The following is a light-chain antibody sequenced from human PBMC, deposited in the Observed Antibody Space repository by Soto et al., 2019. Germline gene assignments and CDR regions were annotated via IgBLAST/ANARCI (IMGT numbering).Light chain of an antibody. J-gene: IGLJ2*01. CDR1: SGDVGGYDY. CDR2: DVS. Sequence: QSVLTQPASVSGSPGQSITISCAGTSGDVGGYDYVSWYQQHPGKAPKLMIYDVSNRPSGVSNRFSGSKSGNTASLTISGLQAEDEADYYCSSYTSSNTVVFGGGTQLTV. CDR3: SSYTSSNTVV. V-gene: IGLV2-14*01.